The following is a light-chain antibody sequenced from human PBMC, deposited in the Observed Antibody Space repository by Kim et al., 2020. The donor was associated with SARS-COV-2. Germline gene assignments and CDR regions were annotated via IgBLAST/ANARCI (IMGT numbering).Light chain of an antibody. J-gene: IGLJ2*01. CDR2: QDS. CDR3: QAWDSSTVV. V-gene: IGLV3-1*01. CDR1: KLGDKY. Sequence: VPPGQTASITCSGNKLGDKYACWYQQKPGQSPVLVIYQDSKRPSGIPERFSGSNSGNTATLTISGTQAMDEADYYCQAWDSSTVVFGGGTQLTVL.